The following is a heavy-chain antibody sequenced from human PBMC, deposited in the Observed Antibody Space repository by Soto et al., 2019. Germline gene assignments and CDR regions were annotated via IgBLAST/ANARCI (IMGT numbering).Heavy chain of an antibody. J-gene: IGHJ3*02. CDR1: GGSISSSSYY. V-gene: IGHV4-39*01. CDR3: ARHLNSPSSGVWFGELLSDDAFDI. Sequence: QLQLQESGPGLVKPSETLSLTCTVSGGSISSSSYYWGWIRQPPGKGLEWIGSIYYSGSTYYNPSLKSRVTISVDTSKNQFSLKLSSVTAADTAVYYCARHLNSPSSGVWFGELLSDDAFDIWGQGTMVTVSS. D-gene: IGHD3-10*01. CDR2: IYYSGST.